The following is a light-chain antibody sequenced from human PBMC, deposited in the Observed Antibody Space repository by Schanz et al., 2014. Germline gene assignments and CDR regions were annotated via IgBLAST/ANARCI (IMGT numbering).Light chain of an antibody. V-gene: IGLV2-11*01. CDR2: DVS. J-gene: IGLJ3*02. CDR3: CSYTGRYTWV. Sequence: QSALTQPPSASGSPGQSVTISCTGTSSDVGGYNYVSWYQQHPGKAPKLMIFDVSNRPSGVSDRFSGSKSGNTASLTISGLQPEDEADYYCCSYTGRYTWVFGGGTKLTVL. CDR1: SSDVGGYNY.